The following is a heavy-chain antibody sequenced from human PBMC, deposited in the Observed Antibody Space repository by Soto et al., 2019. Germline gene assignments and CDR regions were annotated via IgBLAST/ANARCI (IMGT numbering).Heavy chain of an antibody. J-gene: IGHJ4*02. CDR3: ARSLGWRWLDPRDY. CDR2: IYSGGST. CDR1: GFTVSSNY. V-gene: IGHV3-53*01. Sequence: GGSLRLSCAASGFTVSSNYMSWVRQAPGKGLEWASVIYSGGSTYYADSVKGRFTISRDNSKNTLYLQMNSLRAEDTAVYYCARSLGWRWLDPRDYWGQGTLVTVSS. D-gene: IGHD6-19*01.